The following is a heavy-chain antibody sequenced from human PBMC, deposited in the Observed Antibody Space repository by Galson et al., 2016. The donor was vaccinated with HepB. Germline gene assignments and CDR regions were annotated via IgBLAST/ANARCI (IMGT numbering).Heavy chain of an antibody. CDR1: GFKFDHYA. CDR3: AMGRFER. V-gene: IGHV3-9*01. D-gene: IGHD3-3*01. J-gene: IGHJ4*02. Sequence: SLRLSCAASGFKFDHYAMYWVRQAPGKGLEWVSGISWDGDRIHYADSVKGRFTISRDRAKTSLSLQMNSLSPEDTSLYYCAMGRFERWGQGTLVSVSS. CDR2: ISWDGDRI.